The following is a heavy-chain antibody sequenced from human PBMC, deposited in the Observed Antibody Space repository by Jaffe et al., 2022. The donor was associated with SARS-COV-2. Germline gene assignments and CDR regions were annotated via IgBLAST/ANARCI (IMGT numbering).Heavy chain of an antibody. CDR1: GGSISSGSYY. J-gene: IGHJ3*02. D-gene: IGHD6-6*01. V-gene: IGHV4-61*02. CDR2: IYTSGST. Sequence: QVQLQESGPGLVKPSQTLSLTCTVSGGSISSGSYYWSWIRQPAGKGLEWIGRIYTSGSTNYNPSLKSRVTISVDTSKNQFSLKLSSVTAADTAVYYCARDSSSSYDAFDIWGQGTMVTVSS. CDR3: ARDSSSSYDAFDI.